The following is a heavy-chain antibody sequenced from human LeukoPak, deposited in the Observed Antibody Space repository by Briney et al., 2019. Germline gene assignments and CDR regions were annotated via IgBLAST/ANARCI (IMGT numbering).Heavy chain of an antibody. Sequence: GGSLQISCKASGYTFTNFRIGWVRPMPGKGLEWMGIIYPADSDARYSPSFQGQVTISADKSVSTAYLQWSSLKASDTAMYYCARHEGRTVTATDYWGQGTLVTVSS. CDR2: IYPADSDA. CDR1: GYTFTNFR. D-gene: IGHD4-17*01. CDR3: ARHEGRTVTATDY. J-gene: IGHJ4*02. V-gene: IGHV5-51*01.